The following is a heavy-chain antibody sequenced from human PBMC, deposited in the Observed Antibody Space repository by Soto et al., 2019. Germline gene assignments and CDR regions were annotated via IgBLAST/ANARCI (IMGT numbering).Heavy chain of an antibody. CDR1: GYTFTSYG. CDR2: ISAYNGNT. CDR3: ARVYGDSSNYYYGMDV. Sequence: ASVKVSCKASGYTFTSYGISWVRQAPGQGLEWMGWISAYNGNTNYAQKLQGRVTMTTDTSTSTAYMELRSLRSDDTAVYYCARVYGDSSNYYYGMDVWGQGTTVTVSS. V-gene: IGHV1-18*01. D-gene: IGHD4-17*01. J-gene: IGHJ6*02.